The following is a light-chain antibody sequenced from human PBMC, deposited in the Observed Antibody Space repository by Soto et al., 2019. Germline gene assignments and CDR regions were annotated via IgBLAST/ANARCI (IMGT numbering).Light chain of an antibody. Sequence: SALTQPASVSGSPGQSITISCTGTSSDVGGYNYVSWYQHHPGKAPKLMIYDVSNRPSGVSDRFSGSKSGNTASLTVSGLQAEDEADYYCSSHTSSNTPVVFGGGTKLTVL. CDR3: SSHTSSNTPVV. V-gene: IGLV2-14*03. J-gene: IGLJ2*01. CDR2: DVS. CDR1: SSDVGGYNY.